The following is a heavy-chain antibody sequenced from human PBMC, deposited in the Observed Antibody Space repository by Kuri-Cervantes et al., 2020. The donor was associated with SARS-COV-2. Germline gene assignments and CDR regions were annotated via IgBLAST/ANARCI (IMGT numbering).Heavy chain of an antibody. V-gene: IGHV4-61*09. J-gene: IGHJ3*02. D-gene: IGHD6-19*01. CDR1: GVSVSGGTYY. CDR2: LDTSGST. Sequence: LRLSCAVSGVSVSGGTYYWSWIRQPAGKGLEWIGHLDTSGSTTYNPSLKGRVTISVDTSKNQFSLKLSSVTAADTAVYYCARAAVAGHDIWGQGTMVTVSS. CDR3: ARAAVAGHDI.